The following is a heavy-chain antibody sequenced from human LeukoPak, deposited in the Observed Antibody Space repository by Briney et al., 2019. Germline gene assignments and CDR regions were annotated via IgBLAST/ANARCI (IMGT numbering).Heavy chain of an antibody. V-gene: IGHV3-7*01. Sequence: GGSLRLSCAASAFTVSDNYMTWVRQAPGKGLEWVANIKQDGSEKYYVDSVKGRFTISRDNAKNSLYLQMNSLRAEDTAVYYCASDNYDYVWGSYHFYYYYMDVWGKGTTVTVSS. CDR3: ASDNYDYVWGSYHFYYYYMDV. CDR1: AFTVSDNY. J-gene: IGHJ6*03. CDR2: IKQDGSEK. D-gene: IGHD3-16*02.